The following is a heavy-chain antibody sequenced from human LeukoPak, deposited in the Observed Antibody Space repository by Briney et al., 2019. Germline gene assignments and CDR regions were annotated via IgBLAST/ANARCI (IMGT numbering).Heavy chain of an antibody. D-gene: IGHD3-22*01. Sequence: PSETLSLTCTVSNGSISNYFWSWIRQPPGKGLEWIGYVHHSGTANYNPSLMGRVNISIDTSEYRLSLKLSSVTAADTALYYCASLGGYYESSSYSQLDAFDIWGQGTVVTVSS. V-gene: IGHV4-59*01. J-gene: IGHJ3*02. CDR2: VHHSGTA. CDR3: ASLGGYYESSSYSQLDAFDI. CDR1: NGSISNYF.